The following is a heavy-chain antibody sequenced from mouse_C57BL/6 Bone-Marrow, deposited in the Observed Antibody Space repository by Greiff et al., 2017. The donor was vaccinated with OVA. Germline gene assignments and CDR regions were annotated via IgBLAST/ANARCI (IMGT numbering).Heavy chain of an antibody. D-gene: IGHD1-1*01. J-gene: IGHJ1*03. V-gene: IGHV1-47*01. Sequence: QVQLQQSGAELVKPGASVKMSCKASGYTFTTYPIEWMKQNHGKSLEWIGNFHPYNDDTKYNEKFKGKATLTVEKSSSTVYLELSRLTSDDSAVYYCARGAFYGSSFYWYFDVWGTGTTVTVSS. CDR1: GYTFTTYP. CDR2: FHPYNDDT. CDR3: ARGAFYGSSFYWYFDV.